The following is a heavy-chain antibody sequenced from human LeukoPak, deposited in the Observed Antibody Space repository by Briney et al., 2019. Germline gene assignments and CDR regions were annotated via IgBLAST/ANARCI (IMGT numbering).Heavy chain of an antibody. J-gene: IGHJ4*02. V-gene: IGHV4-4*02. Sequence: SGTLSLTCAVSGGSISSSNWWSWVRQPPGKGLEWIGYIYYSGSTYYNPSLKSRVTISVDTSKNQFSLKLSSVTAADTAVYYCARNTYYYDSSGYFPFDYWGQGTLVTVSS. CDR2: IYYSGST. D-gene: IGHD3-22*01. CDR3: ARNTYYYDSSGYFPFDY. CDR1: GGSISSSNW.